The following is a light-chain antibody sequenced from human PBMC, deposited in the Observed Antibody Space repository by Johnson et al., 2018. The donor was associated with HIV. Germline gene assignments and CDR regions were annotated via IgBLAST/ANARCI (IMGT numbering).Light chain of an antibody. V-gene: IGLV1-51*02. J-gene: IGLJ1*01. CDR1: SSNIGNNY. CDR2: ENN. CDR3: GTWDSSLSSYV. Sequence: QSALTQPPSVSAAPGQKVTISCSGSSSNIGNNYVSWYQQLPRTAPKLLIYENNKRPSGIPDRFSGSKSGTSATLGITGLQTGDEADYYCGTWDSSLSSYVIGTGTKVTVL.